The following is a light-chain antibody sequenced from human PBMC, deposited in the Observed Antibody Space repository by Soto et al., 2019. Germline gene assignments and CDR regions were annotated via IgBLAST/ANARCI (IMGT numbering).Light chain of an antibody. Sequence: EKVMTQSPATLSVSPGERVTRSCRASQSVATNLAWYQQKPGQAPRLLISGAYIRATGIPDRFIGSGSGTEFTLTITSLQSEDFAVYYCQHYNDLPLTFGQGTKVEIK. J-gene: IGKJ1*01. CDR1: QSVATN. CDR2: GAY. CDR3: QHYNDLPLT. V-gene: IGKV3-15*01.